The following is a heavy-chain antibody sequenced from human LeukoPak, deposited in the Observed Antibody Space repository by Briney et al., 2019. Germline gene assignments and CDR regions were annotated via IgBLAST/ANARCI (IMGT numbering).Heavy chain of an antibody. V-gene: IGHV4-59*08. Sequence: SETLSLTCTVSGGSLSGYYWIWIRQPPGKGLEWIGYVHYSGTTTYNPPLKSRVTISVDTPKNQFSLKLSSVTAADTAVYYCARHESWGSHKGDSFHIWGQGKVVTVSS. CDR3: ARHESWGSHKGDSFHI. J-gene: IGHJ3*02. D-gene: IGHD7-27*01. CDR2: VHYSGTT. CDR1: GGSLSGYY.